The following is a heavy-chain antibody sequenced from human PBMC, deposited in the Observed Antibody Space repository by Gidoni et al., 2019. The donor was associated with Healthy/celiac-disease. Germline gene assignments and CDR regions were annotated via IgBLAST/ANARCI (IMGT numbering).Heavy chain of an antibody. D-gene: IGHD5-18*01. CDR2: ISGSGGST. CDR1: GFTFTSYA. J-gene: IGHJ4*02. Sequence: EVQLLESGGGLVQPGGSLRLSCAASGFTFTSYAMSWVRQAPGKGLEWVSAISGSGGSTYYADSVKGRFTISRDNSKNTLYLQMNSLGAEDTAVYYCAKIRRDGYSVDYWGQGTLVTVSS. V-gene: IGHV3-23*01. CDR3: AKIRRDGYSVDY.